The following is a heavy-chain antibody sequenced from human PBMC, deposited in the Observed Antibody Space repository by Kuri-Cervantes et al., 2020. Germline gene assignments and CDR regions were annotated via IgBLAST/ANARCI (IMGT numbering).Heavy chain of an antibody. CDR2: INSDGSST. CDR1: GFTFSSYW. Sequence: LSLTCAASGFTFSSYWMHWVRQAPGKGLVWVSRINSDGSSTSYADSVKGRFTISRDNAKNTLYLQMNSLRAEDTAVYYCARGHPVTVTTQVGIPGMYGMDVWGQGTTVTVSS. CDR3: ARGHPVTVTTQVGIPGMYGMDV. J-gene: IGHJ6*02. D-gene: IGHD4-17*01. V-gene: IGHV3-74*01.